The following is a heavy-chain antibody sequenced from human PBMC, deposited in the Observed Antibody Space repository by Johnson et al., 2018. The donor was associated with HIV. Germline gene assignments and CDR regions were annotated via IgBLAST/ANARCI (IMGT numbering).Heavy chain of an antibody. J-gene: IGHJ3*02. CDR2: ISWNSGSI. V-gene: IGHV3-9*01. CDR1: GFTFSSYW. CDR3: AKDGQSLSHDAFDI. Sequence: VQLVESGGGVVQPGRSLRLSCAASGFTFSSYWMSWVRQAPGKGLEWVSGISWNSGSIGYADSVKGRFTISRDNAKNSLYLQMNRLRAEDTAVYYFAKDGQSLSHDAFDIWGQGTMVTVSS.